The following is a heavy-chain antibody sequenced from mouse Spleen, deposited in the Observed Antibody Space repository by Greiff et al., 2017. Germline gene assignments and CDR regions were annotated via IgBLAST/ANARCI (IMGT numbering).Heavy chain of an antibody. D-gene: IGHD2-10*02. CDR3: ARSRYGNPWFAY. CDR1: GFTFSSFG. V-gene: IGHV5-17*02. CDR2: ISSGSSTI. Sequence: EVQGVESGGGLVQPGGSRKLSCAASGFTFSSFGMHWVRQAPEKGLEWVAYISSGSSTIYYADTVKGRFTISRDNPKNTLFLQMTSLRSEDTAMYYCARSRYGNPWFAYWGQGTLVTVSA. J-gene: IGHJ3*01.